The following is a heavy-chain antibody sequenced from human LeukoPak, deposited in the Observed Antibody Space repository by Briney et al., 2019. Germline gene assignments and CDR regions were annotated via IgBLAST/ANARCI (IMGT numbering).Heavy chain of an antibody. CDR1: GFIFNNYT. Sequence: GGSLRLSCTASGFIFNNYTMNWVRQAPGKGLEWVSSISSSSYIYYADSVKGRFTISRDNAMNSLYLQMNSLRAEDTAVYYCTSRVSGTYWANYWGQGTLVTVSS. J-gene: IGHJ4*02. V-gene: IGHV3-21*01. D-gene: IGHD1-26*01. CDR2: ISSSSYI. CDR3: TSRVSGTYWANY.